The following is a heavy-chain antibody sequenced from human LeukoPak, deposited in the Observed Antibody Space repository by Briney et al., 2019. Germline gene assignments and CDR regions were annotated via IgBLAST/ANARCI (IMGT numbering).Heavy chain of an antibody. CDR1: GGTFSSYA. CDR3: ARTTTRGYFDWSHAFDI. CDR2: IIPIFGTA. Sequence: SVKVSCKASGGTFSSYAISWVRQAPGQGLEWMGGIIPIFGTANYAQKFQGRVTITADESTSTAYMELSSLRSEDTAVYYCARTTTRGYFDWSHAFDIWGRGTMVTVSS. V-gene: IGHV1-69*01. J-gene: IGHJ3*02. D-gene: IGHD3-9*01.